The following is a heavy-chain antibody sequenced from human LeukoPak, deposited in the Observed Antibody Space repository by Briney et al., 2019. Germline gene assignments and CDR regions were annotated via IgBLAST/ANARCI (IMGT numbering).Heavy chain of an antibody. CDR1: GGSISSSSYY. Sequence: SETLPLTCTVSGGSISSSSYYWGWIRQPPGKGLAGIGRIYYSGSTYYNPSLKSRVTISVDTSKNQFSLKLSSVTAADTAVYYCASLPPSGSYYYYYGMDVWGQGTTVAVSS. CDR2: IYYSGST. J-gene: IGHJ6*02. CDR3: ASLPPSGSYYYYYGMDV. D-gene: IGHD1-26*01. V-gene: IGHV4-39*01.